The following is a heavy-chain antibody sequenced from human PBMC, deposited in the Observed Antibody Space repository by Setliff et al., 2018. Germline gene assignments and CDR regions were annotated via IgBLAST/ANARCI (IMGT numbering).Heavy chain of an antibody. D-gene: IGHD2-8*01. J-gene: IGHJ4*02. CDR1: GFTFSRYW. Sequence: GGSLRLSCVASGFTFSRYWMTWVRQAPGKGLEWVSITYRDGSTYYAESVKGRFTLSRDSTKNTLSLQMNSLRVEDTAFYYCGTNSDSMHYIDFWGQGTLVTVSS. CDR3: GTNSDSMHYIDF. V-gene: IGHV3-66*01. CDR2: TYRDGST.